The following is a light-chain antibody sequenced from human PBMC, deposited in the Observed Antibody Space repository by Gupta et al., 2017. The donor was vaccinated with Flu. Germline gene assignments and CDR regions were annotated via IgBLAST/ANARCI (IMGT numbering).Light chain of an antibody. CDR2: YAS. J-gene: IGKJ1*01. V-gene: IGKV6-21*01. Sequence: QSVTPKEKVTITCRASQSIGSSLHWYQQKPDQSPKLLIKYASQSFSGVPSRFSGSGSGTDFTLTINSLEAEDAATYDCQQSSSLPRTLGQGTKVEIK. CDR1: QSIGSS. CDR3: QQSSSLPRT.